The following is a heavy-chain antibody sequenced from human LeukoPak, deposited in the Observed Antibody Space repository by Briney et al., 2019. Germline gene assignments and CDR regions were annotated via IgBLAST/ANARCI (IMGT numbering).Heavy chain of an antibody. V-gene: IGHV1-8*01. CDR3: ARGLGSSADYHNY. Sequence: ASVKVSCKASGYTFTSYDINWVRQAPGQGLEWMGWMNPNSGNTGYAQKFQGRVTMTRNTPITTAYMELSGLRSEDTAVYYCARGLGSSADYHNYWGQGTLVTVSP. CDR1: GYTFTSYD. D-gene: IGHD3-16*01. CDR2: MNPNSGNT. J-gene: IGHJ4*02.